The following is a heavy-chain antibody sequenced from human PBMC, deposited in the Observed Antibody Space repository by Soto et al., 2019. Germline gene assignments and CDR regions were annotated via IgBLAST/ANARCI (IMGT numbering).Heavy chain of an antibody. CDR2: ISGSGGST. V-gene: IGHV3-23*01. CDR3: AKLRVRPFVSLLLGFFY. Sequence: GGSLRLSCAASGFTFSSYAMSWVRQAPGKGLEWVSAISGSGGSTYYADSVKGRFTISRDNSKNTLYLQMNSLRAEDTAVYYCAKLRVRPFVSLLLGFFYWGQGTPVTVSA. D-gene: IGHD2-15*01. J-gene: IGHJ1*01. CDR1: GFTFSSYA.